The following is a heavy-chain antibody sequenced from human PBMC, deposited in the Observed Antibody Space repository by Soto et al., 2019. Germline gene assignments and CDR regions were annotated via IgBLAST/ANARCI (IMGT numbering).Heavy chain of an antibody. J-gene: IGHJ5*02. CDR1: GGTFSSYS. CDR3: ARGPPERTSWFEP. V-gene: IGHV1-69*01. CDR2: IIPMFGTS. Sequence: QVQLVQSGAVVQKPGSSVKVSCKASGGTFSSYSLSWVRQAPGQGLQYIGGIIPMFGTSNYAQKFQGRVTITADESTTTAYMDLRSLTSEDTALYYCARGPPERTSWFEPWGQGTLVTVSS.